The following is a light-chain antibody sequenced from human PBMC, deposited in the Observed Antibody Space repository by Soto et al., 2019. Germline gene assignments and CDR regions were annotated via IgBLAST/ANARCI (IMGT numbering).Light chain of an antibody. CDR3: QQYENLPLT. J-gene: IGKJ4*01. CDR1: QDISNY. Sequence: PSSLSASVGDRVTITCQASQDISNYLNWFQQKPGKAPNLLIYDGSKLETGVPSRFSGSGSGTHFTFTISSLQPEDIATYFCQQYENLPLTFGGGTKVDIK. CDR2: DGS. V-gene: IGKV1-33*01.